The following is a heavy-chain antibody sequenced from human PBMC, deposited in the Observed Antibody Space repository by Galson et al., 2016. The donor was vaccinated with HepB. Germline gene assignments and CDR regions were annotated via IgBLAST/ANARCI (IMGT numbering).Heavy chain of an antibody. J-gene: IGHJ4*02. V-gene: IGHV3-33*01. CDR2: IWYDGINK. CDR3: ARDRESRGPDY. D-gene: IGHD6-19*01. CDR1: GFTFSRYG. Sequence: SLRLSCAASGFTFSRYGMHWVRQAPGKGLEWVAVIWYDGINKDYSVSVKGRFTISRDNSKNTLYLQMVSLRAEDTAVYYCARDRESRGPDYWGQGTLVTVSS.